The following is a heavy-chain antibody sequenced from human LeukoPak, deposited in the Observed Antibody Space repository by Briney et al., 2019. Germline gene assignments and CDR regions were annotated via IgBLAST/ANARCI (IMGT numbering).Heavy chain of an antibody. Sequence: PSETLSLTCVVSGGSISRGSYYWSWIRQPAGKGLEWMGRIYNSGSTNYNPSLKSRVTISADMSRNQLSLQLTSVTAADTAMYYCARQTFGALYFDSWGQGALVIVSS. D-gene: IGHD3-10*01. V-gene: IGHV4-61*02. CDR2: IYNSGST. J-gene: IGHJ4*02. CDR3: ARQTFGALYFDS. CDR1: GGSISRGSYY.